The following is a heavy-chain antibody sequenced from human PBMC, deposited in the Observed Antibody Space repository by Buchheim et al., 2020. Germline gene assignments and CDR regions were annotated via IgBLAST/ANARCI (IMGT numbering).Heavy chain of an antibody. CDR1: GFTFSSYG. CDR3: ARDGGATELDY. J-gene: IGHJ4*02. Sequence: QVQLVESGGVVVQPGRSLRLSCAASGFTFSSYGMHWVRQAPGKGLEWVALIWSDGSNKYYVDSVKGRFTISRDNSQNTLSLQMNSLRAEDTAVYYCARDGGATELDYWGQGTL. V-gene: IGHV3-33*01. CDR2: IWSDGSNK. D-gene: IGHD1-26*01.